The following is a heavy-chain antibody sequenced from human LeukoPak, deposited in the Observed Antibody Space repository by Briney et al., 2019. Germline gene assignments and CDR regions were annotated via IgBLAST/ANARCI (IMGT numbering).Heavy chain of an antibody. V-gene: IGHV1-46*01. J-gene: IGHJ5*02. D-gene: IGHD4-17*01. CDR1: GYTFTSYY. CDR3: ARVEDSTVNWFDP. Sequence: ASVKVSCKASGYTFTSYYMHWVRQAPGQGLEWMGIINPSGGSTSYAQKFQGRVTMTRDTSTSTAYMELRSLRSDDTAVYYCARVEDSTVNWFDPWGQGTLVTVSS. CDR2: INPSGGST.